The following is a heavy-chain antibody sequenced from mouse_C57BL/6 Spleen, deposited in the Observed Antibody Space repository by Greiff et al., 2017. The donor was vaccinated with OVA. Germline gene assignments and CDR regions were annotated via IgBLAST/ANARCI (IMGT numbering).Heavy chain of an antibody. CDR3: ARAYGSSYWFAY. J-gene: IGHJ3*01. V-gene: IGHV1-59*01. CDR2: IDPSDSYT. CDR1: GYTFTSYW. Sequence: QVQLQQPGAELVRPGTSVKLSCKASGYTFTSYWMHWVKQRPGQGLEWIGVIDPSDSYTNYNQKFKGKATLTVDTSSSTAYMQLSSLTSEDSAVYYCARAYGSSYWFAYRGQGTLVTVSA. D-gene: IGHD1-1*01.